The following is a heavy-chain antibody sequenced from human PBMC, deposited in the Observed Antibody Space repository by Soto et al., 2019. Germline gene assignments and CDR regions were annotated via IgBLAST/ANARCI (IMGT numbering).Heavy chain of an antibody. CDR1: GYIFNWYV. J-gene: IGHJ4*02. Sequence: QVQLVQSGAEVKKPGASVKVSCKAAGYIFNWYVMHWVRQAPGQRPEWMGWIDAGNGKTKYSEKFQGRVTITRDTSASTAYMELTTLRSEDTAVYYCARGRGWYDYWGQGTKVIVSS. D-gene: IGHD6-19*01. V-gene: IGHV1-3*01. CDR3: ARGRGWYDY. CDR2: IDAGNGKT.